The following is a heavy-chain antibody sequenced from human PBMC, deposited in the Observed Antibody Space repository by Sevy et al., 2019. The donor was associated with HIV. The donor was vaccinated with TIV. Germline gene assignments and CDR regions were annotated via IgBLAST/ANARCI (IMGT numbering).Heavy chain of an antibody. V-gene: IGHV4-39*01. CDR2: VYFTGST. CDR3: ARLGGLRFFDWSSLNYFDY. D-gene: IGHD3-9*01. J-gene: IGHJ4*02. Sequence: SDTLSLTCSVSGGSISSSTYYWGWIRQPHGRGLEWIGSVYFTGSTYYNPSLKSRVTISVDTSKNEFSLKVNSVTAADTAVYYCARLGGLRFFDWSSLNYFDYWGQGTLVTVAS. CDR1: GGSISSSTYY.